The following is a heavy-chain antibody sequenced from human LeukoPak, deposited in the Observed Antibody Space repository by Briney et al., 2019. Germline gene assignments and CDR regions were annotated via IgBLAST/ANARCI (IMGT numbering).Heavy chain of an antibody. CDR2: IYYIGST. CDR1: GDSTSSAGRY. V-gene: IGHV4-31*03. D-gene: IGHD3-10*01. CDR3: ARVFYGSGSPYFYYGVDV. Sequence: SQTLSLTCTVSGDSTSSAGRYWSWIRQHPGRGLEWIGNIYYIGSTYYNPSLKSRVTMSVERPKNQFSLKLSSVTAADTAVYYCARVFYGSGSPYFYYGVDVWGQGTTVIVSS. J-gene: IGHJ6*02.